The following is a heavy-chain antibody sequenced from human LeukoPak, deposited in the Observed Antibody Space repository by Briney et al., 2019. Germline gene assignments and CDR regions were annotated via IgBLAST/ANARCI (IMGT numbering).Heavy chain of an antibody. J-gene: IGHJ4*02. V-gene: IGHV3-23*01. CDR3: AKDINFASDY. CDR1: GFTFSSYG. D-gene: IGHD5-24*01. Sequence: GGTLRLSCAASGFTFSSYGMSWVRQAPGTGLEWVSAISGSGGSTYYADSVKGRFTISRDNSKNTLYLQMNSLRAEDTAVYYCAKDINFASDYWGQGTLVTVSS. CDR2: ISGSGGST.